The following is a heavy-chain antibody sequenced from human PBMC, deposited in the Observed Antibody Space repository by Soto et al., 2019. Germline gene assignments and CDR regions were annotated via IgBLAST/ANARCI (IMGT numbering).Heavy chain of an antibody. D-gene: IGHD1-26*01. Sequence: GGSLRLSCAASGFTFSTYGMHWVRQAPGKGLEWVAVMGNDGITTFYADSVKGRFTISRDNSKNPLFLQMNSLRADDTAVYYCAKEFQWELHAFDIWGQGTMVTVSS. J-gene: IGHJ3*02. CDR1: GFTFSTYG. CDR2: MGNDGITT. V-gene: IGHV3-30*02. CDR3: AKEFQWELHAFDI.